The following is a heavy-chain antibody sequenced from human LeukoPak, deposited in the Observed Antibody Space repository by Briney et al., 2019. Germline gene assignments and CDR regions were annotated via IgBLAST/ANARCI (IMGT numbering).Heavy chain of an antibody. D-gene: IGHD5-24*01. CDR2: ISAYNGNT. CDR3: ARDVVGGYNGWLNY. J-gene: IGHJ4*02. Sequence: PGASVKVSCKASGYTFTSYGISWVRQAPGQGLEWMGWISAYNGNTNYAQKLQGRVTMTTDTSTSTAYMELRSLRPDDTAVYYCARDVVGGYNGWLNYWGQGTLVTVSS. V-gene: IGHV1-18*01. CDR1: GYTFTSYG.